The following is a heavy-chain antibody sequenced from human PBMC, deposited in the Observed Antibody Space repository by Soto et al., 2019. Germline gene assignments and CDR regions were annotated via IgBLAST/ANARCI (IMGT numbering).Heavy chain of an antibody. CDR2: IYYSGST. V-gene: IGHV4-39*01. D-gene: IGHD2-2*01. J-gene: IGHJ4*02. CDR1: DGSISNGGYY. CDR3: ARHAPCISTACPTNIDY. Sequence: PSETLSLTCTVSDGSISNGGYYWGWIRQPPGKGLEWIGSIYYSGSTYYNPSLKSRVTISVDTSRNKFSLKLSSVTAADTAMYYCARHAPCISTACPTNIDYWGQGTLVTVSS.